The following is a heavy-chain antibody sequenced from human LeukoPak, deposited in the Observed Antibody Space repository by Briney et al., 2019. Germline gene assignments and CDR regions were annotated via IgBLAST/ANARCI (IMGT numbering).Heavy chain of an antibody. Sequence: PGGSLRLSCAASGFTFSSCAMHWVRQAPGKGLEWVAVISYDGSNKYYADSVKGRFTISGDNSKNTLYLQMNSLRAEDTAVYYCARWELLDDAFDIWGQGTMVTVSS. CDR1: GFTFSSCA. CDR3: ARWELLDDAFDI. CDR2: ISYDGSNK. D-gene: IGHD1-26*01. J-gene: IGHJ3*02. V-gene: IGHV3-30-3*01.